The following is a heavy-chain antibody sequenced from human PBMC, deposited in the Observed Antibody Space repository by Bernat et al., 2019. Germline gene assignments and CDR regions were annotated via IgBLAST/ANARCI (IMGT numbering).Heavy chain of an antibody. CDR1: GGSISPYF. J-gene: IGHJ6*02. CDR3: ARHQPGPYPGMDV. Sequence: QVQLQESGPGLVKPSETLSLTCTVSGGSISPYFWSWIRQPPGKGLEWIGYIYYSGSTNYNPSLKSRATMSVDMSKNQFSLKLTSVTAADTAVYYCARHQPGPYPGMDVWGQGTTVTVSS. CDR2: IYYSGST. V-gene: IGHV4-59*08.